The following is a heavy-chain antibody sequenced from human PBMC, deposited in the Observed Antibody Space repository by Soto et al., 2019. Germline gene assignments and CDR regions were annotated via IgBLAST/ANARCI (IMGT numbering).Heavy chain of an antibody. CDR1: GFTFSSYE. CDR3: ARDRNYYDSSGYYS. V-gene: IGHV3-48*03. CDR2: ISSSGSTI. Sequence: PGESLKISCKGTGFTFSSYEMNWVRQAPGKGLEWVSYISSSGSTIYYADSVKGRFTISRDNAKNSLYLQMNSLRAEDTAVYYCARDRNYYDSSGYYSWGQGTLVTVSS. J-gene: IGHJ4*02. D-gene: IGHD3-22*01.